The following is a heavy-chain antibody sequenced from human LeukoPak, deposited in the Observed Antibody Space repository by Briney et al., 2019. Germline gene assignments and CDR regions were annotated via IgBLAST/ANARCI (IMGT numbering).Heavy chain of an antibody. Sequence: ASVKVSCKASGYTFTGYYMHWVRQAPGKGLEWMGGFDPEDGETIYAQKFQGRVTMTEDTSTDTAYMELSSLRPEDTAVYYCATLVTANYWGQGTLVTVSS. J-gene: IGHJ4*02. CDR3: ATLVTANY. V-gene: IGHV1-24*01. D-gene: IGHD2-21*02. CDR1: GYTFTGYY. CDR2: FDPEDGET.